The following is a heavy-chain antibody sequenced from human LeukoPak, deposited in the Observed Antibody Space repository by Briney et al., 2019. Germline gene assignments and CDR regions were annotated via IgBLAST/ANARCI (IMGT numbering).Heavy chain of an antibody. Sequence: SETLCLTCTVSGGSVSSYYWSWIRQPPGKGLEWIGFIYYNGSTNFNPSLKSRVTISVDTSKNQFSLKLSSVTAADTAVYYCARDLGPYSGNSGTWGFDPWAREPWSPSPQ. CDR2: IYYNGST. D-gene: IGHD1-26*01. J-gene: IGHJ5*02. CDR3: ARDLGPYSGNSGTWGFDP. CDR1: GGSVSSYY. V-gene: IGHV4-59*02.